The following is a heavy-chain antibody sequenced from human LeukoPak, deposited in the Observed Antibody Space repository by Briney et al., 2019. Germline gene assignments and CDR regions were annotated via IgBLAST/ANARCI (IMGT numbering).Heavy chain of an antibody. J-gene: IGHJ5*02. V-gene: IGHV3-21*01. D-gene: IGHD3-10*01. CDR3: ARGLTIEHWFDP. CDR2: ISGSSGYI. Sequence: GGSLRLSCAASGFTFSSYSMNWVRQAPGKGLEWVSSISGSSGYIYYADSVKGRFTISRDNAKNSLYLQMNSLRAEDTAVYYCARGLTIEHWFDPWGQGTLVTVSS. CDR1: GFTFSSYS.